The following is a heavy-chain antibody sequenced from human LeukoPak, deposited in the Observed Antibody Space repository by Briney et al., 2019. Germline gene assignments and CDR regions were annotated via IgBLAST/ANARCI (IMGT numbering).Heavy chain of an antibody. J-gene: IGHJ6*02. CDR1: GGXISSSNYY. D-gene: IGHD3-10*01. V-gene: IGHV4-39*07. Sequence: SETLSLTCTVSGGXISSSNYYWGWIRQPPGKGLEWIGYIYYSGSTYYTPSLKIRVPISVDTSKNQFSLKLSSATAADTAVYYCARSSRRSITMVRYYYYYGMDVWGQGTTVTVSS. CDR2: IYYSGST. CDR3: ARSSRRSITMVRYYYYYGMDV.